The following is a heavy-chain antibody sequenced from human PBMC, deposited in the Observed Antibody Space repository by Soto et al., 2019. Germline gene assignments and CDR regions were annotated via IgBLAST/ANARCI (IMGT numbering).Heavy chain of an antibody. V-gene: IGHV1-18*04. J-gene: IGHJ4*02. CDR1: GYTFTSYG. CDR3: AREPFVDYGDYPLNY. Sequence: QVQLVQSGAEVKKPGASVKVSCKASGYTFTSYGISWVRQAPGQGLEWMGWISAYNGNTKYAQKVQGRVTMTTDTSTSTAYMELRSMRSDDTAVYYCAREPFVDYGDYPLNYWGQGTLVIVSS. CDR2: ISAYNGNT. D-gene: IGHD4-17*01.